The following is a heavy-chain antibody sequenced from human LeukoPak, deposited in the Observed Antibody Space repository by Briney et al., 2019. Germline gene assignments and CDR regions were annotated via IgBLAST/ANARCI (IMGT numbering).Heavy chain of an antibody. J-gene: IGHJ6*03. CDR3: AKNGDRGAYCTGGTCYPYFYYYMDV. D-gene: IGHD2-15*01. CDR2: ISSRGSTT. CDR1: GFTFSDYY. V-gene: IGHV3-11*01. Sequence: SGGSLRLSCAAPGFTFSDYYMSWIRQAPGKGLEWGSYISSRGSTTYYADSVKGRVTICRDNSKNTLYLQMNSLRAEDTAVYYCAKNGDRGAYCTGGTCYPYFYYYMDVWGKGTTVTI.